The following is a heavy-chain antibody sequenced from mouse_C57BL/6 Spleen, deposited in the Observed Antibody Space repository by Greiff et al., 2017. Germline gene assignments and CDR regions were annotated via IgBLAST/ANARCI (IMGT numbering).Heavy chain of an antibody. Sequence: QVQLKESGAELVKPGASVKLSCKASGYTFTSYWMPWVKQRPGQGLEWIGMIHPNSGSTNYNEKFKSKATLTVDKSSSTAYMQLSSLTSEDSAVYYCARGDRGYFDVWGTGTTVTVSS. D-gene: IGHD3-1*01. CDR3: ARGDRGYFDV. V-gene: IGHV1-64*01. J-gene: IGHJ1*03. CDR2: IHPNSGST. CDR1: GYTFTSYW.